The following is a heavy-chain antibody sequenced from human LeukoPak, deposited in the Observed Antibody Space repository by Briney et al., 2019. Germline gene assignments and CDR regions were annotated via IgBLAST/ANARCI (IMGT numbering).Heavy chain of an antibody. CDR3: ARDGHNWNYMYYYYMDV. J-gene: IGHJ6*03. Sequence: ASVKVSCKASGYTFTSYAMNWVRQAPGQGLEWMGWINTNTGNPTYAQGFTGRFVFSLDTSVSTAYLQISSLKAEDTAVYYCARDGHNWNYMYYYYMDVWGKGTTVTVSS. V-gene: IGHV7-4-1*02. D-gene: IGHD1-7*01. CDR2: INTNTGNP. CDR1: GYTFTSYA.